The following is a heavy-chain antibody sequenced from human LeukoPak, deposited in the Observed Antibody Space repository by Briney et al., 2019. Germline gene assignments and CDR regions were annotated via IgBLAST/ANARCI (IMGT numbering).Heavy chain of an antibody. Sequence: SESLSLTCAVYGGSFTNYHGSWIRQPPGKGLEWIGEVHHSGSTNYNPSLESRVTLSVNTSKNQFALKLGSVTAADTGIYYCARSGAIFGVVVIRSYFDYWGQGIRVTVSS. CDR1: GGSFTNYH. CDR3: ARSGAIFGVVVIRSYFDY. CDR2: VHHSGST. V-gene: IGHV4-34*01. J-gene: IGHJ4*02. D-gene: IGHD3-3*01.